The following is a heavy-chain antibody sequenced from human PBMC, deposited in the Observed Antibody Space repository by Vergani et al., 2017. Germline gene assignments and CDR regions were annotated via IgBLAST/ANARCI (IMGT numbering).Heavy chain of an antibody. Sequence: EVQLVQSGAEVKKPGESLKISCKGSGYSFTSYWISWVRQMPGKGLEWRGRIDPSDSYTNYSPSFQGHVTISADKSISTAYLQWSSLKASDTAMYYCAREGYCSSTSCHNWFDPWGQGTLVTVSS. CDR2: IDPSDSYT. CDR3: AREGYCSSTSCHNWFDP. D-gene: IGHD2-2*01. CDR1: GYSFTSYW. V-gene: IGHV5-10-1*01. J-gene: IGHJ5*02.